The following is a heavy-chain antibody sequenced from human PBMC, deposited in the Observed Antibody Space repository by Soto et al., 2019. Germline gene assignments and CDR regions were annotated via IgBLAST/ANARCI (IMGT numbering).Heavy chain of an antibody. CDR3: ARVPPEWFGELLHWYFDL. D-gene: IGHD3-10*01. CDR1: GFTFSSYW. CDR2: IKQDGSEK. Sequence: EVQLVESGGGLVQPGGSLRLSCAASGFTFSSYWMSWVRQAPGKGLEWVANIKQDGSEKYYVDSVKSRFTISRDNAKNSLYLQMNSLRAEDTAVYYCARVPPEWFGELLHWYFDLWGRGTLVTVSS. J-gene: IGHJ2*01. V-gene: IGHV3-7*01.